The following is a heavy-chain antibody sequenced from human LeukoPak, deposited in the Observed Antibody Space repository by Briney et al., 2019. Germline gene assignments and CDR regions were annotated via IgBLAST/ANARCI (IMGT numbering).Heavy chain of an antibody. V-gene: IGHV1-46*01. CDR2: INPSGGST. Sequence: ASVKVSCKAFGYIFTDYYIHWVRQAPGQGLEWMGLINPSGGSTTYAQKFQGIVTVTRDTSTSTVYMELSSLRSEDTAVYYCARYGLVATSVLCFQYWGQGTLVTVSS. J-gene: IGHJ1*01. CDR1: GYIFTDYY. D-gene: IGHD6-19*01. CDR3: ARYGLVATSVLCFQY.